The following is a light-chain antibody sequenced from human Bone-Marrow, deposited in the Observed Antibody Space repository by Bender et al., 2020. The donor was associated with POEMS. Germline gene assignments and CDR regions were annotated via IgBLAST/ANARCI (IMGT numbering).Light chain of an antibody. Sequence: QSALTQPRSVSGSPGQSVTISCTGTSSDVGRYNYVSWYQQYPGKAPKLFIYDVRKRPSGISNRFSGSKSGNTASLTISGLQAEDEADYYCCSYSSTSTLVFGGGTKLTVL. CDR2: DVR. CDR1: SSDVGRYNY. CDR3: CSYSSTSTLV. J-gene: IGLJ3*02. V-gene: IGLV2-11*01.